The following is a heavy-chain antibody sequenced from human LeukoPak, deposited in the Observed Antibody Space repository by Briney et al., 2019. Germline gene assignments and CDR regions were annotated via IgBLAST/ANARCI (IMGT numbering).Heavy chain of an antibody. V-gene: IGHV4-39*07. CDR2: IYYSGST. D-gene: IGHD4-11*01. J-gene: IGHJ5*02. Sequence: SETLSLTCTVSGGSISSSSYYWGWIRQPPGKGLEWIGSIYYSGSTYHNPSLKSRVTISVDTSKNQFSLKLSSVTAADTAVYYCARDRDYSNYFWFDPWGQGTLVTVSS. CDR1: GGSISSSSYY. CDR3: ARDRDYSNYFWFDP.